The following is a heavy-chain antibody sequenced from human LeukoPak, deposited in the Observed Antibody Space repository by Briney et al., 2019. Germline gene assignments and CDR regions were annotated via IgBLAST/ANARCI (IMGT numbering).Heavy chain of an antibody. CDR2: ISYDGSNK. CDR3: AKDRVAAAGTSYLFDY. Sequence: PGGSLRLSCTGSAFTFSSYDMHWVRQAPGKGLEWVAIISYDGSNKYYADSVKGRFTISRDNSKNTLYLQMNSLRAEDTAVYYCAKDRVAAAGTSYLFDYWGQGTLVTVSS. J-gene: IGHJ4*02. CDR1: AFTFSSYD. D-gene: IGHD6-13*01. V-gene: IGHV3-30*18.